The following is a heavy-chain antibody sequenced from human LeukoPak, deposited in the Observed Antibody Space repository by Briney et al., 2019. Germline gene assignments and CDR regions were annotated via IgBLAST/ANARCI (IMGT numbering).Heavy chain of an antibody. V-gene: IGHV3-15*01. J-gene: IGHJ4*02. D-gene: IGHD1-7*01. CDR3: TTALAGTFDY. CDR1: GFTFSSDW. Sequence: GGSLRLSCAASGFTFSSDWMSWVRQAPGKGLQWVGRIKSRTDGGTTDYAAPVKGRFTISRDDSRNTLFLQMNSLKAEDTAVYYCTTALAGTFDYWGQGTLVTVSS. CDR2: IKSRTDGGTT.